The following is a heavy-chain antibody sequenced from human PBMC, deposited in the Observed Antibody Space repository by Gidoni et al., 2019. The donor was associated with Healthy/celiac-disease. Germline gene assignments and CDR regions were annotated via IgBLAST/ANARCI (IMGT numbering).Heavy chain of an antibody. CDR1: GFTFSSYA. V-gene: IGHV3-23*01. Sequence: EVQLLESGGGLVQPGGSLRLSCAASGFTFSSYAMSWVRQAPGKGLEWVSAISGSGGSTYDADSVKGRFTISRDNSKNTLYLQMNSLRAEDTDVYYCAKSIFGVVTSPDYWGQGTLVTVSS. J-gene: IGHJ4*02. CDR3: AKSIFGVVTSPDY. D-gene: IGHD3-3*01. CDR2: ISGSGGST.